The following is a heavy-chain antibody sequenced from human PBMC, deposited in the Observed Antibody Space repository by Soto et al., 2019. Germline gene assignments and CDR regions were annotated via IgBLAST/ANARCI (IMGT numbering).Heavy chain of an antibody. D-gene: IGHD2-15*01. V-gene: IGHV3-64*02. CDR1: GFTFSSYN. CDR3: ARARCSSGQCYYFDY. Sequence: EVQLVESGEGLVQPGGSLRLSCAACGFTFSSYNIHWIRQAPGKGLEFVSAISRSGDRTYYADSVKGRFTITRDNSKNTVWLQMGSLRAEDMAVYYCARARCSSGQCYYFDYWGRGALVSVSS. J-gene: IGHJ4*02. CDR2: ISRSGDRT.